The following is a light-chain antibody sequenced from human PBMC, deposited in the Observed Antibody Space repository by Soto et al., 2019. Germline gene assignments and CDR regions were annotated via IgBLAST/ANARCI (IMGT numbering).Light chain of an antibody. J-gene: IGLJ3*02. CDR1: TGAVTTGYY. Sequence: QTVVTQEPSLTVSPGGTVTLTCASSTGAVTTGYYPNWFQQKPGQAPRALIYSTSQKHSWTPARFSGSLLGVKAALTLSGVQPEDEADYYCLLYYADTWVFGGGTQLTVL. CDR3: LLYYADTWV. CDR2: STS. V-gene: IGLV7-43*01.